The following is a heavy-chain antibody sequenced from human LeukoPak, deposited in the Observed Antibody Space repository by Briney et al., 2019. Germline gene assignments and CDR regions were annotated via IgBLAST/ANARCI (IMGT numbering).Heavy chain of an antibody. CDR3: ARRVDDGDY. V-gene: IGHV3-7*01. CDR2: IKQDGSET. CDR1: GFTFSSYW. J-gene: IGHJ4*02. Sequence: GEPLRLSCAASGFTFSSYWMNWLRQAPGKGLEWVGNIKQDGSETDYVDSEKRRFTISRDNAKNSLYLQMNSLRAEDTAVYYCARRVDDGDYWGQGTLVTVSS. D-gene: IGHD3-3*01.